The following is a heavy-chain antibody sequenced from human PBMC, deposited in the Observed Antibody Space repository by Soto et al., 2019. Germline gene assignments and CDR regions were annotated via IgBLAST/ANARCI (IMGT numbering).Heavy chain of an antibody. V-gene: IGHV4-59*01. Sequence: SEPLSRKSSGYAGSFRGYYWSWIRQPPGKGLEWIGYVYHTGRTSYNPSLKSRVSISMDTSKNQFSLNLDSVTAADTAVYFCARDFAYFDSWGQGTLVTVSS. J-gene: IGHJ4*02. CDR3: ARDFAYFDS. CDR1: AGSFRGYY. CDR2: VYHTGRT. D-gene: IGHD3-3*01.